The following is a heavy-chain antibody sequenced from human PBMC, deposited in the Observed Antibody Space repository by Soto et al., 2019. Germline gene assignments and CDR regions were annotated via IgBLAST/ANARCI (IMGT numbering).Heavy chain of an antibody. CDR2: IWNDGNGY. CDR1: GFNFNNYG. CDR3: ARRQISPPTRGAASARGGMDV. Sequence: QVQLVESGGGVVQPGRSLRLSCAASGFNFNNYGMRWVRQAPGKGLEWVAVIWNDGNGYYYANSVKGRFTISRDNSKHTLYLQMSRLRAEDTAVYYCARRQISPPTRGAASARGGMDVWGQGTTVTVSS. J-gene: IGHJ6*02. D-gene: IGHD6-13*01. V-gene: IGHV3-33*01.